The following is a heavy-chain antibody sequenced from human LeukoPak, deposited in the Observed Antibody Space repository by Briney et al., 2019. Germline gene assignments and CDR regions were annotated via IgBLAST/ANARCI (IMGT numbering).Heavy chain of an antibody. CDR3: ARHSHGDYFDY. Sequence: PGESLKISCKDSGDRFTTYWLAWVRQMPGKGLEWMGIIYPGDSGTRYSPSFQGQVTISADKSISTAYLQWRSLKASDTAMYYCARHSHGDYFDYWGQGTLVTVSS. J-gene: IGHJ4*02. D-gene: IGHD4-17*01. V-gene: IGHV5-51*01. CDR2: IYPGDSGT. CDR1: GDRFTTYW.